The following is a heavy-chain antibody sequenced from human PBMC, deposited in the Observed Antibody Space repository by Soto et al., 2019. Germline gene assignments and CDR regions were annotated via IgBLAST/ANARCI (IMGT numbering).Heavy chain of an antibody. J-gene: IGHJ5*02. CDR1: GGTVASSHW. D-gene: IGHD2-21*02. CDR2: VYHTGDT. Sequence: SETLSLTCAVSGGTVASSHWWSCVRQSPGRGLEWIGNVYHTGDTNFNPSLQSRVTFSVDKSNNQFSLRPTSVTAADTAVYFCAREIVTAGGNNYFDPWGPGTLVTVSS. V-gene: IGHV4-4*02. CDR3: AREIVTAGGNNYFDP.